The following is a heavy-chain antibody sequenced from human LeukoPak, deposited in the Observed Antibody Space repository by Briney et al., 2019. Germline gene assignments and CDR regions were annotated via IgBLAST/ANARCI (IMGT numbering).Heavy chain of an antibody. J-gene: IGHJ4*02. CDR3: ARGADTAPPDY. Sequence: ASMKVSCKASGGTFSSYAISWVRQAPGQGLEWMGRIIPILGIANYAQKFQGRVTITADKSTSTAYMELSSLRSEDTAVYYCARGADTAPPDYWGQGTPVTVSS. V-gene: IGHV1-69*04. CDR1: GGTFSSYA. D-gene: IGHD5-18*01. CDR2: IIPILGIA.